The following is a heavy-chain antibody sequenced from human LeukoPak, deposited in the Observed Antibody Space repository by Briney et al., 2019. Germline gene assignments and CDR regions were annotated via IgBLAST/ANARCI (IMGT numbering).Heavy chain of an antibody. D-gene: IGHD3-9*01. J-gene: IGHJ6*02. CDR2: ISGSGGST. V-gene: IGHV3-23*01. CDR1: GFTFSSCA. Sequence: GGSLRLSCAASGFTFSSCAMSWVRQAPGKGLEWVSAISGSGGSTYYADSVKGRFTISRDNSKNTLYLQMNSLRAEDTAVYYCAKEDRNYDILTGYYLAGMDVWGQGTTVTVSS. CDR3: AKEDRNYDILTGYYLAGMDV.